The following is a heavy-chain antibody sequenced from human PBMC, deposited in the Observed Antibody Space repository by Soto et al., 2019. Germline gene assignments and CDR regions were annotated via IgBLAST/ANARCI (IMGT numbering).Heavy chain of an antibody. D-gene: IGHD3-10*01. CDR1: GGSLITYY. CDR3: ARQIGHYPFDV. V-gene: IGHV4-59*01. CDR2: IYRTGST. J-gene: IGHJ3*01. Sequence: SPTLSLTCTVSGGSLITYYWNWIRQSPGKGLEWIGYIYRTGSTHYNPSLNSRVAISLDKCRDKVSLKLNSVTAADTAVYIFARQIGHYPFDVWAQGTMVT.